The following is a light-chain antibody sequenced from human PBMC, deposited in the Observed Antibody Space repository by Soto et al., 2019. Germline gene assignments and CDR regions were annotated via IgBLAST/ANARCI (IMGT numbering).Light chain of an antibody. Sequence: EIVMTQSPSTLSVSPGERATLSCRASQSVSSNLAWYQQKPGQAPRLLIYGASTRATGIPARFSGSGSGTEFTLTISSLQSEDFAVYYCQQYNNVPTFGQGAKVESK. CDR3: QQYNNVPT. J-gene: IGKJ1*01. CDR1: QSVSSN. V-gene: IGKV3-15*01. CDR2: GAS.